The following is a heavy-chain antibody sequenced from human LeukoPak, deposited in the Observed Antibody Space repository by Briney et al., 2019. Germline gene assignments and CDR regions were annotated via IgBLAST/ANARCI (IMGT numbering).Heavy chain of an antibody. Sequence: PGGSLRLSCAASGFTFSSYGMHWVRQAPGKGLEWVAVTSYDGSNKYYADSVKGRFTISRDNSKNTLYLQMNSLRAEDTAVYYCAKGVGSYGMDVWGQGTTVTVSS. V-gene: IGHV3-30*18. CDR2: TSYDGSNK. CDR1: GFTFSSYG. CDR3: AKGVGSYGMDV. J-gene: IGHJ6*02. D-gene: IGHD3-16*01.